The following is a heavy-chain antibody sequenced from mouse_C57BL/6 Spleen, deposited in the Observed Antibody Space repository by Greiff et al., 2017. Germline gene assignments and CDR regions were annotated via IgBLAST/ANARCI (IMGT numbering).Heavy chain of an antibody. D-gene: IGHD2-3*01. CDR2: ISSGSSTI. V-gene: IGHV5-17*01. CDR3: ANDGSYYAMDY. CDR1: GFTFSDYG. Sequence: EVMLVESGGGLVKPGGSLKLSCAASGFTFSDYGMHWVRQAPEKGLEWVAYISSGSSTIYYADTVKGRFTISRDNANTTLFLQMTSLRSEDTAMYYCANDGSYYAMDYWGQGTSVTVSS. J-gene: IGHJ4*01.